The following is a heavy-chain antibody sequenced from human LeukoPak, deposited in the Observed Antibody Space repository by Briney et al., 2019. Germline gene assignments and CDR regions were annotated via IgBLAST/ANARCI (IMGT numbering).Heavy chain of an antibody. Sequence: GGSLRLSCAGSGFTFSSYWMAWVRQAPGKGLEWVANIEEYGSQIYYVDSVKGRFTISRDNAKNSVYLQMNSLRDEDTAVYYCARVGRVTTPRYCDYWGQGTLVTVSS. CDR3: ARVGRVTTPRYCDY. CDR2: IEEYGSQI. D-gene: IGHD4-17*01. V-gene: IGHV3-7*01. J-gene: IGHJ4*02. CDR1: GFTFSSYW.